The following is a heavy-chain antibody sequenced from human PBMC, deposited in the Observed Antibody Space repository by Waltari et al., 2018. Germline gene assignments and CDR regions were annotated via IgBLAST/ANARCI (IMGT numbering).Heavy chain of an antibody. CDR2: ITTSTGNP. V-gene: IGHV7-4-1*02. D-gene: IGHD2-2*01. CDR3: TRVVVPAATIVVNWFDP. CDR1: GYIFTSYA. Sequence: QVQLVQSGSELKKPGASVKISCKASGYIFTSYAINWVRQAPGQGLELMGWITTSTGNPTYAQGFTVRFVFSLETPVSTAYLEINNLKAEDTAVYYCTRVVVPAATIVVNWFDPWGQGTLVTVSS. J-gene: IGHJ5*02.